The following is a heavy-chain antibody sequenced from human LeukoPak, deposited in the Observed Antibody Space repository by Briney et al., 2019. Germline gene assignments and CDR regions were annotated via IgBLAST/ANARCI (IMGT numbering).Heavy chain of an antibody. CDR2: IYYSGST. J-gene: IGHJ5*02. Sequence: SQTLSLTCTVSGGSISSGDYYWSWIRQPPGKGLEWIGYIYYSGSTYYNPSLKSRVTISVDTSKNQFSLKLSSVTAADTAVYYCARGFDCSSTSCLRFDPWGQGTLVTVSS. V-gene: IGHV4-30-4*01. D-gene: IGHD2-2*01. CDR3: ARGFDCSSTSCLRFDP. CDR1: GGSISSGDYY.